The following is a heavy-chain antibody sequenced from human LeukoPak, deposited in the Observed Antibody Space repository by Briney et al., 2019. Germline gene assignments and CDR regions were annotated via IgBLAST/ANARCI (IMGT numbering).Heavy chain of an antibody. CDR1: GGSISSYY. D-gene: IGHD1-1*01. V-gene: IGHV4-4*07. CDR2: IYTSGST. J-gene: IGHJ4*02. Sequence: SETLSLTCTVSGGSISSYYWSWIRQPAGKGLEWIGRIYTSGSTYYNPSLKSRVTISVDTSKNQFSLKLSSVTAADTAVYFCARVVGTTGTTVFDYWGQGTLVTVSS. CDR3: ARVVGTTGTTVFDY.